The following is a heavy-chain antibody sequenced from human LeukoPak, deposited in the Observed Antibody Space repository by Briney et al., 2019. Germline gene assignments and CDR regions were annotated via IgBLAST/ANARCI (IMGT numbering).Heavy chain of an antibody. D-gene: IGHD3-10*01. CDR2: IYYSVST. V-gene: IGHV4-61*08. CDR1: GDSVASGGYY. Sequence: PSETLSLTCTVSGDSVASGGYYWNWIRQPPGKGLEWIGYIYYSVSTNYNLSLKSRVTISVDTSENQFSLKPTSVTAADTAVYYCARGGRGRNWFDPWGQGTLVTVSS. J-gene: IGHJ5*02. CDR3: ARGGRGRNWFDP.